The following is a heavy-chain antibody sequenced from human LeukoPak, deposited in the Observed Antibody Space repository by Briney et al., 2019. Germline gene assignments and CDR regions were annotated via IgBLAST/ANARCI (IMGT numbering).Heavy chain of an antibody. Sequence: GGSPRLSCAASGFTFSRYGMSWVRQAPGKGLEWVSGISGSGGSTNYADPVKGRFTISRDNSKNTLYLQMNSLRAEDTAIYYCARDRGGIGYYMDVWGKGTTVTVSS. J-gene: IGHJ6*03. CDR1: GFTFSRYG. CDR2: ISGSGGST. D-gene: IGHD3-16*02. V-gene: IGHV3-23*01. CDR3: ARDRGGIGYYMDV.